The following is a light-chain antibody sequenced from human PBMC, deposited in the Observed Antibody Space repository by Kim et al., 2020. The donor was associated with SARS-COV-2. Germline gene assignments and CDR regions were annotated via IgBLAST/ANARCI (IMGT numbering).Light chain of an antibody. CDR2: DAS. Sequence: SASVGDRVTITCRASQSISSWLAWYQQKPGKAPNLLIYDASSLESGVPSRFSGHGSGTEFTLTISSLQPDDFATYYCQQYDTDPNTFGQGTKLEI. J-gene: IGKJ2*01. CDR3: QQYDTDPNT. CDR1: QSISSW. V-gene: IGKV1-5*01.